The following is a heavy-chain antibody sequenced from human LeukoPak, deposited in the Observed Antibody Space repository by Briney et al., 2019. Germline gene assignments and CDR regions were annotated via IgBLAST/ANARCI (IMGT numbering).Heavy chain of an antibody. CDR2: MNPNSGNT. CDR3: ARDYSSSWCYFDY. CDR1: GYTFTSYD. D-gene: IGHD6-13*01. Sequence: GSVKVPCKASGYTFTSYDINWVRQATGQGLEWMGWMNPNSGNTGYAQKFQGRVTMTRNTSISTAYMELSSLRSEDTAVYYCARDYSSSWCYFDYWGQGTLVTVSS. J-gene: IGHJ4*02. V-gene: IGHV1-8*01.